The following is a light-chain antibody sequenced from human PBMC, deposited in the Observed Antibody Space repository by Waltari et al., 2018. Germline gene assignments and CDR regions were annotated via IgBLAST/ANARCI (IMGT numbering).Light chain of an antibody. CDR1: SSNIGSNT. Sequence: QSVLTQPPSASGTPGPRVTISCSGSSSNIGSNTVNWYQQLPGTAPKLLFYNNNQRPSGVPDRFSASKSGTSASLAISGLQSEDEADYYCATWDDSLNGVVFGGGTKLTVL. J-gene: IGLJ2*01. CDR3: ATWDDSLNGVV. V-gene: IGLV1-44*01. CDR2: NNN.